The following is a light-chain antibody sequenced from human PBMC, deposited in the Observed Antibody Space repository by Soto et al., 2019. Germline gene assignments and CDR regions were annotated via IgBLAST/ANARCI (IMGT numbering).Light chain of an antibody. CDR2: SNN. Sequence: QSVLTQPPSASGTPGQRVTISCSGSSSNIGSNTVNWYQQLPGTAPKLLIYSNNQRPSGVPDRFSGSKSGTSASLAISGLQSEDEADYYCAAWDDRLNGYVFGNVSKVTV. CDR3: AAWDDRLNGYV. CDR1: SSNIGSNT. J-gene: IGLJ1*01. V-gene: IGLV1-44*01.